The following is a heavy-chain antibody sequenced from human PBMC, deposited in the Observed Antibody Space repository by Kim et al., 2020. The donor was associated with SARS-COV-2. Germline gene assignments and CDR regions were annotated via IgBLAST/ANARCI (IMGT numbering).Heavy chain of an antibody. CDR2: ISSSSSTI. V-gene: IGHV3-48*02. J-gene: IGHJ6*02. CDR3: ARDSSSWYSVGRFYYYGMDV. D-gene: IGHD6-13*01. CDR1: GFTFSSYS. Sequence: GGSLRLSCAASGFTFSSYSMNWVRQAPGKGLEWVSYISSSSSTIYYADSVKGRFTISRDNAKNSLYLQMNSLRDEDTAVYYCARDSSSWYSVGRFYYYGMDVWGQGTTVTVSS.